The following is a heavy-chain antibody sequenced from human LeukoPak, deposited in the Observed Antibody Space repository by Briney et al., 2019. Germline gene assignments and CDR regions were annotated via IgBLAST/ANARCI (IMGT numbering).Heavy chain of an antibody. D-gene: IGHD3-22*01. CDR1: GFTFSSYG. Sequence: GGSLRLSCAASGFTFSSYGMHWVRQAPGKGLEWVAVISYDGSNKYYADSVKGRFTISRDNPKNTLYLQMNRLRAEDTAVYYCAKDPRDPHLLIGYDSSGYYPYYFDYWGQGTLVTVSS. V-gene: IGHV3-30*18. J-gene: IGHJ4*02. CDR2: ISYDGSNK. CDR3: AKDPRDPHLLIGYDSSGYYPYYFDY.